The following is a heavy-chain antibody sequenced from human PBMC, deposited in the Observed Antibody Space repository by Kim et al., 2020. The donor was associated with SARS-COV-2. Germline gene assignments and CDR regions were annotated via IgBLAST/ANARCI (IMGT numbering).Heavy chain of an antibody. Sequence: SETLSLTCTVSGDSISSSYWSWIRQPPGKGLEWIGYIYYSGSTNYNPSLKSRVTISVDTSKNQFSLKLSSVTAADTAVYYCARSVLFRTFDIWGQGTTVTVSS. CDR1: GDSISSSY. CDR3: ARSVLFRTFDI. V-gene: IGHV4-59*08. D-gene: IGHD2-21*01. J-gene: IGHJ3*02. CDR2: IYYSGST.